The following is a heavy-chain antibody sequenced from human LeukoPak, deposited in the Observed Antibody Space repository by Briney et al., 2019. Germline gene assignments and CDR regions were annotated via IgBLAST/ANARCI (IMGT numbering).Heavy chain of an antibody. Sequence: GGSLRLSCAASGFTVDSNYLSWVRQAPGKGLEWVSTIYTGGNTYYAASVKGRFTISRNFSKNTVFLHMNSLRAEDTAVYYCARGVDYYENSGTIDYWGQGTLVTVSS. D-gene: IGHD3-22*01. V-gene: IGHV3-53*01. J-gene: IGHJ4*02. CDR1: GFTVDSNY. CDR2: IYTGGNT. CDR3: ARGVDYYENSGTIDY.